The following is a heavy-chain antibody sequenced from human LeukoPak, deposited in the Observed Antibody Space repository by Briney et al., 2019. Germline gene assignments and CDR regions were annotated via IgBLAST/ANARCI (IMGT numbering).Heavy chain of an antibody. Sequence: ASVKVSCKASGYTFTSYDINWVRQATGRGLEWMGWMNPNSGNTGYAQKFQGRVTITRNTSISTAYMELSSLRSEDTAVYYCARVSTSSSYHHYKMDVWGKGTTVTVSS. V-gene: IGHV1-8*03. D-gene: IGHD2-2*01. CDR2: MNPNSGNT. CDR1: GYTFTSYD. CDR3: ARVSTSSSYHHYKMDV. J-gene: IGHJ6*03.